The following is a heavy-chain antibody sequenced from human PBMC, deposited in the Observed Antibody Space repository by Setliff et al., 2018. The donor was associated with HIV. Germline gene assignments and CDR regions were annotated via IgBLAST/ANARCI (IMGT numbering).Heavy chain of an antibody. CDR1: GESLSSYF. V-gene: IGHV4-34*01. D-gene: IGHD1-20*01. J-gene: IGHJ4*02. CDR2: INHSGST. Sequence: PSEPLSLTCDVYGESLSSYFRSWIRQPPGKGLEWIGEINHSGSTNYNPSLKSRVTISVGKSKNQFSLSLSSVTAADTAVYYCATGITMAPDYWGQGSLVTVSS. CDR3: ATGITMAPDY.